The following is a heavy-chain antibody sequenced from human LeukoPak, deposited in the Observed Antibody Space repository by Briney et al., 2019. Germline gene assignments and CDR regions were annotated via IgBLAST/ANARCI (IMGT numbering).Heavy chain of an antibody. CDR3: AKGVWVVRGVIGDGFDI. V-gene: IGHV3-30*18. J-gene: IGHJ3*02. Sequence: PGRSLRLSCAASGFTFSSYGMHWVRQAPGKGLEWVAVISYDGSNKFYADSVKGRFTISRDNAKNTLYLQMSSLRAEDTAVYYCAKGVWVVRGVIGDGFDIWGQGTKVTVSS. D-gene: IGHD3-10*01. CDR2: ISYDGSNK. CDR1: GFTFSSYG.